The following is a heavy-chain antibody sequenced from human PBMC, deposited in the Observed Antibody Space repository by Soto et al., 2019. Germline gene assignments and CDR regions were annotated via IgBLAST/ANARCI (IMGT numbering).Heavy chain of an antibody. D-gene: IGHD5-12*01. CDR3: ARNQVATMGGRDYGMDV. Sequence: PSETLPLTCTVSGGPISSYYWSWIRQPPGKGLEWIGYIYYSGSTNYHPSLKSRVTMSVDTSKNQFSLKMSSVTAADTAVYYCARNQVATMGGRDYGMDVWGQGTTVTVYS. V-gene: IGHV4-59*12. CDR1: GGPISSYY. CDR2: IYYSGST. J-gene: IGHJ6*02.